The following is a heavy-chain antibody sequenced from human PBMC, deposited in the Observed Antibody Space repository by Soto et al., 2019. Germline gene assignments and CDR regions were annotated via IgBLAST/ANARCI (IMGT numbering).Heavy chain of an antibody. V-gene: IGHV1-69*06. CDR2: IIPIFGTA. Sequence: AASVKVSCKASGGTFSSYAISWVRQAPGQGLEWMGGIIPIFGTANYAQKFQGRVTITADKSTSTAYMELSSLRSEDTAVYYCARVGYDSSGYYRYFQHWGQGTLVTVSS. CDR3: ARVGYDSSGYYRYFQH. D-gene: IGHD3-22*01. CDR1: GGTFSSYA. J-gene: IGHJ1*01.